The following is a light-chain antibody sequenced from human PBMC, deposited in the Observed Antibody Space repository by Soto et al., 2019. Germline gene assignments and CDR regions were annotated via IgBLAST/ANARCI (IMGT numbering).Light chain of an antibody. CDR1: SSDVGGYAY. J-gene: IGLJ2*01. CDR3: ASYAGIDTFML. CDR2: EVS. V-gene: IGLV2-11*01. Sequence: QSALTQPRSVSGSPGQAVAISCTGSSSDVGGYAYVSWYQHHPGKAPKLLIYEVSNRPSGVPDRFSGSKSGNTASLTISGLQAEDEADYYCASYAGIDTFMLFGGGTKLTVL.